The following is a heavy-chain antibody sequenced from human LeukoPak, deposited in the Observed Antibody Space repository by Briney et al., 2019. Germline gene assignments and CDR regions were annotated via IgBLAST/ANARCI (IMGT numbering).Heavy chain of an antibody. V-gene: IGHV3-48*02. CDR1: GFTFSSYN. Sequence: GGSLRLSCAASGFTFSSYNMNWVRQAPGKGLEWVSDISSSGSTIYFADPVKGRFTISRDNAKNSLYLQMNSLRDEDTAVYYCARLEYYYVSGNYYKLFDYWGQGTLVTVCS. D-gene: IGHD3-10*01. J-gene: IGHJ4*02. CDR2: ISSSGSTI. CDR3: ARLEYYYVSGNYYKLFDY.